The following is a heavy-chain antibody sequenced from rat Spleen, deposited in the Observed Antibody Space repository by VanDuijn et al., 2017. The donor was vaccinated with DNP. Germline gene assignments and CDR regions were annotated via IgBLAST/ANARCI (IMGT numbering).Heavy chain of an antibody. CDR1: GFSLTSYP. CDR3: VRDLPVFNLDY. CDR2: IWTGGNT. J-gene: IGHJ2*01. Sequence: QVQLKESGPGLVQPSQTLSLACTVSGFSLTSYPVHWVRQPSGKGLEWMGVIWTGGNTEYNSPLKSRLSISRDTSKSQVFLRMNSLQTEETDTYYCVRDLPVFNLDYWGQGVMVTVSS. V-gene: IGHV2-30*01. D-gene: IGHD1-4*01.